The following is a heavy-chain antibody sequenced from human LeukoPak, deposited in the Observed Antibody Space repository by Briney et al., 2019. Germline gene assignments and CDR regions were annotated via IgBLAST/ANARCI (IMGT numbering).Heavy chain of an antibody. V-gene: IGHV1-18*01. CDR3: TTIAYGDLGY. CDR2: ISANNGNT. Sequence: ASVKVSCKASGYTFTRLGMSWVRQAPGQGLEGMGWISANNGNTNYAQKFQGRVTMTTDTSTSTAHMELRSLRSDDTAVYYCTTIAYGDLGYWGQGTLVSVSS. D-gene: IGHD4-17*01. J-gene: IGHJ4*02. CDR1: GYTFTRLG.